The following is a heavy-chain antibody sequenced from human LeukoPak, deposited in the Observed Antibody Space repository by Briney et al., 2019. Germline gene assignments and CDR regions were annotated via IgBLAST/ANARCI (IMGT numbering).Heavy chain of an antibody. CDR3: ASPYNASAAFDI. V-gene: IGHV3-9*01. D-gene: IGHD1-14*01. CDR2: ISWNSGGI. Sequence: GRSLRLSCAASGFTFDDYAMHWVRQAPGKGLEWVSGISWNSGGIGYADSVRARFTISRDNAKNSLYLQMNSLRAKATALYSCASPYNASAAFDIWGQGQWSPSLQ. CDR1: GFTFDDYA. J-gene: IGHJ3*02.